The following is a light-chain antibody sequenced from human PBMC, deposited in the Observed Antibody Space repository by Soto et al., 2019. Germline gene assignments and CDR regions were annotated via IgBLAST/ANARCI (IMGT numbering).Light chain of an antibody. V-gene: IGLV2-11*01. J-gene: IGLJ2*01. CDR2: DVN. Sequence: QSALTQPRSVSGSPGQSVTISCTGTSSDVGGYNYVSWHQHHPGKAPKRMIYDVNKRPSGVPDRFSGSKSGNTASLTISGLQAEDEADYYCCSYAGSYTWVFGGGTQLTVL. CDR3: CSYAGSYTWV. CDR1: SSDVGGYNY.